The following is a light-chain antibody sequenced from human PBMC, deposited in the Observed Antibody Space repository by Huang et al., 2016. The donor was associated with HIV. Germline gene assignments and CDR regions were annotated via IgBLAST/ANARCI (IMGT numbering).Light chain of an antibody. CDR3: QQYTKSPPT. CDR1: QSVGSNF. V-gene: IGKV3-20*01. Sequence: DIVLTQSPGTLSLSPGEIATLSCRASQSVGSNFLGWYQQKPGQAPRLLIYDASYRASGIPARFSGSGSGTDFTLTISRLDPEDFAVYYCQQYTKSPPTFGQGTKVEI. CDR2: DAS. J-gene: IGKJ1*01.